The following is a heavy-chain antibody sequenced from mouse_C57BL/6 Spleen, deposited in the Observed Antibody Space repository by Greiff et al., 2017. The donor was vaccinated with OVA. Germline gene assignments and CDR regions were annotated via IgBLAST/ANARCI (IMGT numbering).Heavy chain of an antibody. CDR2: ISSGGDYI. D-gene: IGHD1-1*01. CDR3: TREDYYGSSYDY. Sequence: EVQLQESGEGLVKPGGSLKLSCAASGFTFSSYAMSWVRQTPEKRLEWVAYISSGGDYIYYADTVKGRFTISRDNARNTLYLQMSSLKSEDTAMYYCTREDYYGSSYDYWGQGTTLTVSS. CDR1: GFTFSSYA. V-gene: IGHV5-9-1*02. J-gene: IGHJ2*01.